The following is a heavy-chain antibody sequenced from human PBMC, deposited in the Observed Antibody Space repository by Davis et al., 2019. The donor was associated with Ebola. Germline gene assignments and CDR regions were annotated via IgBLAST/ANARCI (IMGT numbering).Heavy chain of an antibody. CDR1: GFTFSSFA. CDR3: TRRRTDDSSGYYDY. CDR2: IRSKANTYAT. V-gene: IGHV3-73*01. D-gene: IGHD3-22*01. J-gene: IGHJ4*02. Sequence: GGSLRLSCAASGFTFSSFAMHWVRQASGKGLEWVGRIRSKANTYATAYGASVKGRFTISRDDSKNTAYLQMNSLNTEDTAVYFCTRRRTDDSSGYYDYWGLGTLVTVSS.